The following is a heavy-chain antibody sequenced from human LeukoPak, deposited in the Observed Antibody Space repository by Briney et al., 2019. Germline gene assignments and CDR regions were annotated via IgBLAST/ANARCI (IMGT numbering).Heavy chain of an antibody. D-gene: IGHD3-3*01. Sequence: SETLSLTCTVSGGSISSGDYYWSWIRQPPGKGLEWIGYIYYSGSTYYNPSLKSRVTISVDTSKNQFSLKLSSVTAADTAVYYCARERIGVVIIHSNWFDPWGQGTLVTVSS. CDR3: ARERIGVVIIHSNWFDP. J-gene: IGHJ5*02. V-gene: IGHV4-30-4*08. CDR1: GGSISSGDYY. CDR2: IYYSGST.